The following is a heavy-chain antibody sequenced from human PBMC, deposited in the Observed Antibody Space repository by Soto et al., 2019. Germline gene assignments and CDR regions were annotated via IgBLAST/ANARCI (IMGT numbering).Heavy chain of an antibody. CDR2: IWYDGSNK. J-gene: IGHJ4*02. CDR1: GFTFSSYG. CDR3: ARDGAGINVYNIDY. Sequence: QVQVVESGGGVVQPGRSLRLSCAASGFTFSSYGMHWVRQAPGKGLEWVAVIWYDGSNKYYADSVKGRFTISRDNSKNTLYLQMNSLRAEDTAVYYWARDGAGINVYNIDYWGQGTLVSGSS. V-gene: IGHV3-33*01. D-gene: IGHD1-1*01.